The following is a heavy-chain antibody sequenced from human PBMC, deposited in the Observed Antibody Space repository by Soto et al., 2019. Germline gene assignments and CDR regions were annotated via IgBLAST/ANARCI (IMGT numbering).Heavy chain of an antibody. CDR3: ALYTRGYSGGSKSHP. CDR2: IDLGGNK. D-gene: IGHD5-12*01. J-gene: IGHJ5*02. CDR1: DFSIGVSYHY. Sequence: SETXSLTCTFSDFSIGVSYHYWCWIRQPPGKGLEWIGNIDLGGNKYYSPSLKSRITMSLDTSKKLLSLELTSVTATDTAVYYSALYTRGYSGGSKSHPWGKGTLVTVS. V-gene: IGHV4-39*01.